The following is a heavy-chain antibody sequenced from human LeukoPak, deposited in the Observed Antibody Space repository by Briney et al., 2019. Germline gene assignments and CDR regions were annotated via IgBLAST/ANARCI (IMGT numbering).Heavy chain of an antibody. J-gene: IGHJ3*02. CDR2: INPDSGGT. Sequence: GASVKVSCKASGYTFSGYYIHWVRQAPGQGLEWVGWINPDSGGTNYAQKFQGRVTMTRDTSISIAYMELIRLRSDDTALYYCARGTGYYDSSGYYGDFDIWGQGTVVTVSS. CDR3: ARGTGYYDSSGYYGDFDI. D-gene: IGHD3-22*01. V-gene: IGHV1-2*02. CDR1: GYTFSGYY.